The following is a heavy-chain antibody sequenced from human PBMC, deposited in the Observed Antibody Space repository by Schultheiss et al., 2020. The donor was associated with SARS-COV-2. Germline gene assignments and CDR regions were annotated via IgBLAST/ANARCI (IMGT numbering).Heavy chain of an antibody. CDR1: GGSITSGAYY. D-gene: IGHD5-12*01. CDR3: AREVATVAFDI. Sequence: SQTLSLTCTVSGGSITSGAYYWSWIRQHPGKGLEYIGHIYNSGSPAYNPSLKSRVAISKDTSKNQVSLKLTSVTAADTAVYYCAREVATVAFDIWGQGTMVTVSS. CDR2: IYNSGSP. V-gene: IGHV4-31*03. J-gene: IGHJ3*02.